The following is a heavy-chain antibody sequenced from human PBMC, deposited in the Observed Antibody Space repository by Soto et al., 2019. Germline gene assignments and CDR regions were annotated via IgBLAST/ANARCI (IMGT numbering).Heavy chain of an antibody. CDR1: GFTFSAYA. CDR3: ENTYPYSV. D-gene: IGHD2-21*01. V-gene: IGHV3-23*01. J-gene: IGHJ4*01. CDR2: ISGSGGST. Sequence: EVQLLESGGGLVQPGGSLRLSCAASGFTFSAYAMSWVRQAPGKGLEWVSDISGSGGSTYCADSVKGRFTISRDNPKNRLYLQMNSLRAEDRVVVYGENTYPYSVGGQGNLVTVS.